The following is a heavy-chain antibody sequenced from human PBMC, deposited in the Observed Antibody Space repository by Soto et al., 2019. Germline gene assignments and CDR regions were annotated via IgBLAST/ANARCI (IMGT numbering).Heavy chain of an antibody. CDR2: IYHSGST. J-gene: IGHJ3*02. V-gene: IGHV4-30-2*01. Sequence: QLQLQESGSGLVKPSQTLSLTCAVSGGSISSGGYSWSWIRQPPGKGLEWIGYIYHSGSTYYNPSLKSRVTISVDRSKNQFSLKLSSVTAADTAVYYCARDSCGGDCYPYIDAFDIWGQGTMVTVSS. CDR3: ARDSCGGDCYPYIDAFDI. D-gene: IGHD2-21*02. CDR1: GGSISSGGYS.